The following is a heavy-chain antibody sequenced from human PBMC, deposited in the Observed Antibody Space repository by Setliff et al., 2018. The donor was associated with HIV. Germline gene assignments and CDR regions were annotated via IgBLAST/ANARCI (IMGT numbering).Heavy chain of an antibody. V-gene: IGHV3-21*01. J-gene: IGHJ4*02. CDR1: GFTFTDYT. Sequence: GGSLRLSCAASGFTFTDYTMNWVRQAPGKGLEWVSSITSGSTYVNYADSVKGRFSISRDNSKNSLYLQMNSLRAEDTAVYYCARDRYSGSSTDYWGQGTLVTVSS. CDR3: ARDRYSGSSTDY. CDR2: ITSGSTYV. D-gene: IGHD1-26*01.